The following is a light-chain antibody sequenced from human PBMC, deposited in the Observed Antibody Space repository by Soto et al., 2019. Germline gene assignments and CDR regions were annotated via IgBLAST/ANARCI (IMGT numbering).Light chain of an antibody. Sequence: DIVMTQSPDSLAVSLGERATINCKSSQSVLYNSDNKNYLAWYQQKPGQPPKLLIYWASTRDSGVPDRFSGSGSGADFTLTISSLQAEDVAVYYCQQYYTTLSFGGGIKVEIK. V-gene: IGKV4-1*01. CDR3: QQYYTTLS. J-gene: IGKJ4*01. CDR1: QSVLYNSDNKNY. CDR2: WAS.